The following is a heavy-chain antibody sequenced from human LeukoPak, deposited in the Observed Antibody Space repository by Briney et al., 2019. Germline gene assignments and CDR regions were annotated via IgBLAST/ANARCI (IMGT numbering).Heavy chain of an antibody. CDR2: IIPIFGTA. V-gene: IGHV1-69*05. J-gene: IGHJ4*02. CDR1: GGTFSSYA. Sequence: GASVKVSCKASGGTFSSYAISWVRQAPGQGREWMGGIIPIFGTANYAQKFQGRVTITTGESTSTAYMELSSLRSEDTAVYYCARGAYYYGSGSYLDWGQGTLVTVSS. D-gene: IGHD3-10*01. CDR3: ARGAYYYGSGSYLD.